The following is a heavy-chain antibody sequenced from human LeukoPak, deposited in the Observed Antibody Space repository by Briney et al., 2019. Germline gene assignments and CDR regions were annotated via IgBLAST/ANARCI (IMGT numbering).Heavy chain of an antibody. V-gene: IGHV3-7*01. CDR3: AREGN. CDR1: GFIVSSYW. CDR2: IKPDGSEK. Sequence: PGGSLRLSCAASGFIVSSYWTSWVRQAPGKGPEWVASIKPDGSEKYYVDSVTGRFTISRDNAKNSLYLQMSNLKPEDTAVYYCAREGNWGQGTLVTVSS. J-gene: IGHJ4*02. D-gene: IGHD3-10*01.